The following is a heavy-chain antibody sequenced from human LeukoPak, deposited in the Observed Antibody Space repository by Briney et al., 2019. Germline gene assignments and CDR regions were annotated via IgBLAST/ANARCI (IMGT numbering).Heavy chain of an antibody. CDR3: ASRGNYGGKLWPFDI. CDR1: GGSFSGCY. Sequence: SETLSLTCAVYGGSFSGCYWSWIRQPPGKGLEWIGEINHSGSTNYNPSLKSRVTISVDTSKNQFSLKLSSLTAADTAVYYCASRGNYGGKLWPFDIWGQGTMVTVSS. V-gene: IGHV4-34*01. D-gene: IGHD4-23*01. J-gene: IGHJ3*02. CDR2: INHSGST.